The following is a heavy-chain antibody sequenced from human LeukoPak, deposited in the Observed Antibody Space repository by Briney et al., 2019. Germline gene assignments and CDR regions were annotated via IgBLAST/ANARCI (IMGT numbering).Heavy chain of an antibody. J-gene: IGHJ4*02. D-gene: IGHD1-26*01. V-gene: IGHV4-30-2*01. Sequence: SETLSLTCTVSGGSISSGGYYWSWIRQPPGKGLEWIGYIYLSGSTYYNPSLKSRVTISVDRSKNQFSLKLSSVTAADTAVYYCARDGYSGSYGVWYYFDYWGQGTLVTVSS. CDR1: GGSISSGGYY. CDR3: ARDGYSGSYGVWYYFDY. CDR2: IYLSGST.